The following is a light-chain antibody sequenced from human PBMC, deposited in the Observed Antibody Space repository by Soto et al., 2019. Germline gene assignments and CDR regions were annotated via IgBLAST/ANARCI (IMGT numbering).Light chain of an antibody. CDR3: SSYSSNNTVL. J-gene: IGLJ2*01. V-gene: IGLV2-14*01. CDR1: SSDVGGYNY. Sequence: QSALTQPASVSGSPGQSITISCTGTSSDVGGYNYVSWYQQHPVKAPKLIIFEIRNRPSGVSDRFSGSKSGNTASLTISGLRPADEADYYCSSYSSNNTVLFGGGTKLTVL. CDR2: EIR.